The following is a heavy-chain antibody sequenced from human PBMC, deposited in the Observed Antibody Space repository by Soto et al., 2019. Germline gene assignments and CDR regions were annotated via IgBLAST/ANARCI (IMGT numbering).Heavy chain of an antibody. CDR2: IYHSEST. Sequence: ASETLSLTCAVSGGSISSCGCCWIWIRQPPGKGLEGIGYIYHSESTYYNPSLQSRVTISVDSSKNQLLLKLSSVTDADTGVYYCARVSDCWGKGTLVTVSS. CDR3: ARVSDC. V-gene: IGHV4-30-2*01. CDR1: GGSISSCGCC. J-gene: IGHJ4*02.